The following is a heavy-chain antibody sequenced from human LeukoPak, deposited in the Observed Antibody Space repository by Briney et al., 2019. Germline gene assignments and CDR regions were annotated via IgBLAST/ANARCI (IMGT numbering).Heavy chain of an antibody. CDR1: GYTFTSYD. CDR2: MNPNSGNT. CDR3: ARNYYYYGMDV. J-gene: IGHJ6*02. V-gene: IGHV1-8*01. Sequence: ASVTVSCKASGYTFTSYDINWVRQATGQGLEWMGWMNPNSGNTGYAQKFQDRVTMTRNTSISTAYMELSSLRSEDTAVYYCARNYYYYGMDVWGQGTTVTVSS.